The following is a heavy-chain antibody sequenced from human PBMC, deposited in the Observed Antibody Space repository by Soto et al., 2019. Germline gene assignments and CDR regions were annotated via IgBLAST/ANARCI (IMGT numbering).Heavy chain of an antibody. CDR3: AREPTKPNAFDI. J-gene: IGHJ3*02. V-gene: IGHV4-4*02. CDR1: GGSISSSNW. CDR2: NYHSGST. Sequence: QVQLQESGPGLVKPSGTLSLTCAVSGGSISSSNWWSWVRQPPGKGLEWIGENYHSGSTNYNPSLKRRVTISVDKSKNQFSLKLSSVTAADPAVYYCAREPTKPNAFDIWGQGTMVTVSS.